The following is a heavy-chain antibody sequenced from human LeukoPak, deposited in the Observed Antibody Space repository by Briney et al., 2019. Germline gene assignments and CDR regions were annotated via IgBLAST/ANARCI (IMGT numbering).Heavy chain of an antibody. CDR3: ARSDRGPEY. Sequence: GGSLRLSCSASGFTFSSRWMNWVRQAPWRGLEWVAIINTDGSEKHYVDSVKGRFTISRDNAKNSLYLQMNSLRVEDTAVYYCARSDRGPEYWGQGTLVTVSS. CDR1: GFTFSSRW. CDR2: INTDGSEK. V-gene: IGHV3-7*01. D-gene: IGHD6-25*01. J-gene: IGHJ4*02.